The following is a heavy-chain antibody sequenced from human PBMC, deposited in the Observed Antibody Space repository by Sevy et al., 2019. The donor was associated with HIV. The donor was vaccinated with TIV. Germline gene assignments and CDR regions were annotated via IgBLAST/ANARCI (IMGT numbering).Heavy chain of an antibody. CDR1: GGSISSSY. CDR3: PRHGDYGDYVPNEPPLDY. Sequence: SETLSLTCTVTGGSISSSYWSWIRQPPGKGLEWIGNIFESGSTNYNPSLKSRVTISLNTSKSHSSLNLNSVTAADTSVYYCPRHGDYGDYVPNEPPLDYWGRGILVTVFS. CDR2: IFESGST. V-gene: IGHV4-59*08. D-gene: IGHD4-17*01. J-gene: IGHJ4*01.